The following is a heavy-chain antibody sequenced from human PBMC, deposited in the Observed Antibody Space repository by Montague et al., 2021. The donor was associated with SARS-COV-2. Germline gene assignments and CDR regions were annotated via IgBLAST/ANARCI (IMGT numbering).Heavy chain of an antibody. D-gene: IGHD3-10*01. J-gene: IGHJ4*02. CDR2: IIYSGSN. Sequence: SETLSLTCTVSGGSISSSCYYWSRLPPRPGMGLVWNGCIIYSGSNDYYLSLQSRVTISVDTSKNQLSLKLSSVTAADTSVYYCASMVRAQVYYFDYWGQGTLVTVSS. CDR3: ASMVRAQVYYFDY. CDR1: GGSISSSCYY. V-gene: IGHV4-39*01.